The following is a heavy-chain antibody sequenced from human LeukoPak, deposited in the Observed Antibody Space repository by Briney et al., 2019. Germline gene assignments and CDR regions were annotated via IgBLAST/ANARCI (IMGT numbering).Heavy chain of an antibody. V-gene: IGHV3-21*01. CDR1: GFTFSSYS. Sequence: GGSLRLSCAASGFTFSSYSMNWVRQAPGEGLEWVSSIGSSSSSIYYADSVKGRFTISRDNAKNSLHLQMNSLRGEDTAVYYCARETSEAFDIWGQGTMVTASS. J-gene: IGHJ3*02. CDR3: ARETSEAFDI. CDR2: IGSSSSSI.